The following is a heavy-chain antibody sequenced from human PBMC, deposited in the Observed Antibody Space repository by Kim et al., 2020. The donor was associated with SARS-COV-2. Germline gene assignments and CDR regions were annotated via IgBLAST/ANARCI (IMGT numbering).Heavy chain of an antibody. Sequence: GGSLRLSCTASRFTFSSYAMHWVRQAPGKGLEWVAVISYDGSNKYYADSVKGRFTISRDNSKNTLYLQMNSLRAEDTAVYYCARDPTSGYMGYFDYWGQG. CDR2: ISYDGSNK. V-gene: IGHV3-30*04. D-gene: IGHD3-22*01. CDR3: ARDPTSGYMGYFDY. J-gene: IGHJ4*02. CDR1: RFTFSSYA.